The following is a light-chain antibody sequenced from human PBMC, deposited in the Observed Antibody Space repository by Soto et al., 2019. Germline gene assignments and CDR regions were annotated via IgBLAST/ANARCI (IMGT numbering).Light chain of an antibody. V-gene: IGKV3-20*01. CDR3: QQYDRSPFT. CDR1: QSVSNNY. Sequence: EIVLTQSPGTLSLSPGERATLSCRASQSVSNNYLAWFQQKPGQAPRVLIYGVSSRATGIPDRFSGSGSGTDFTLTISRLEPEDVAVYYCQQYDRSPFTCGPGTKVDIK. J-gene: IGKJ3*01. CDR2: GVS.